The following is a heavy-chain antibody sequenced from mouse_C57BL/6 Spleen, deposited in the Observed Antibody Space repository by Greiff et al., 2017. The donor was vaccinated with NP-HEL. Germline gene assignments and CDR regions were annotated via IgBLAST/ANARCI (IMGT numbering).Heavy chain of an antibody. Sequence: EVKLMESGGGLVKPGGSLKLSCAASGFTFSDYGMHWVRQAPEKGLEWVAYISSGSSSIYYADTVKGRFTISRDNAKNTLFLQMTSLRSEDTAMYYCARPGFNWVYFDYWGQGTTLTVSS. J-gene: IGHJ2*01. CDR3: ARPGFNWVYFDY. CDR2: ISSGSSSI. D-gene: IGHD4-1*01. CDR1: GFTFSDYG. V-gene: IGHV5-17*01.